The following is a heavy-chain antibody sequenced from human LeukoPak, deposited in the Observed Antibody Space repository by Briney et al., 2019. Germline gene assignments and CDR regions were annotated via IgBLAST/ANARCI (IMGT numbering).Heavy chain of an antibody. Sequence: SGPTLVKPTQPLTLTCTFSGFSLATSRVGVGWIRQPPGKALEWLALIYWNDNKRCSPSLRSRLTVTKDTSKTQVFLTMTKMDPVDTATYYCAHGYGDYDPYFGYWGQGTLVTVSS. CDR1: GFSLATSRVG. CDR2: IYWNDNK. CDR3: AHGYGDYDPYFGY. J-gene: IGHJ4*02. D-gene: IGHD4-17*01. V-gene: IGHV2-5*01.